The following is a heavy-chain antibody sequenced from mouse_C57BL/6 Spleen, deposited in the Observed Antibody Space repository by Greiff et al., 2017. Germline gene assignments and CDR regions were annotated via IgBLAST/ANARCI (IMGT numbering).Heavy chain of an antibody. Sequence: EVKLVESGGDLVKPGGSLKLSCAASGFTFSSYGMSWVRQTPDKRLEWVATISSGGSYTYYPDSVKGRFTISRDNAKNTLYLQMSSLKSEDTAMYYCARHPSDGYYDYWGRGTTLTVSS. CDR1: GFTFSSYG. D-gene: IGHD2-3*01. CDR2: ISSGGSYT. CDR3: ARHPSDGYYDY. J-gene: IGHJ2*01. V-gene: IGHV5-6*02.